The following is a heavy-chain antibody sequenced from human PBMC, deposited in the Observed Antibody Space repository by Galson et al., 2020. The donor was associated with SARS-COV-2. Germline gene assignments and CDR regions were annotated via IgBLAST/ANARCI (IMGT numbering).Heavy chain of an antibody. J-gene: IGHJ4*02. CDR1: GFNFGTYW. CDR3: ASARGSGYSGYAMDY. V-gene: IGHV3-7*01. Sequence: GGSLRLSCAASGFNFGTYWMSWVRQAPGKGLEWVANIKQDGSEKYYVDSVGGRFTISRDNAKNSLYLQMNSLRAEDTAVYYCASARGSGYSGYAMDYWGQGALVTVSS. CDR2: IKQDGSEK. D-gene: IGHD5-12*01.